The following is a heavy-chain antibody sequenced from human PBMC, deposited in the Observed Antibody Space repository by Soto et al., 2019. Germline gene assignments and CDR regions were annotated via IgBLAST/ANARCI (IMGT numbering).Heavy chain of an antibody. CDR3: XKDSGGGPHHHYYGLDV. D-gene: IGHD2-15*01. Sequence: HPGESLRLSCAASGFTFSDFGIQWGRRAPGKGLEWVAFISYEGYNKWSADSVKGRSTISRDNSKNTVDLQMSSLRPEDTAVYYCXKDSGGGPHHHYYGLDVRGQGTTVTVSS. CDR2: ISYEGYNK. V-gene: IGHV3-30*18. J-gene: IGHJ6*02. CDR1: GFTFSDFG.